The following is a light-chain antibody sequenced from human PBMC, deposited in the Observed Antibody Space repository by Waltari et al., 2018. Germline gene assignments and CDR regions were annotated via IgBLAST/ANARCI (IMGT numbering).Light chain of an antibody. Sequence: QSALTQPPSASGSPGQSVTISCTGTSSDVGGFDYLSWYQQHPGKVPRLMIYEVSKRPSGVPDRFSGSKSGNTASLTVSGLQVEDEADYYCSSFAGSSQMLFGGGTKLTVL. CDR3: SSFAGSSQML. J-gene: IGLJ2*01. CDR1: SSDVGGFDY. CDR2: EVS. V-gene: IGLV2-8*01.